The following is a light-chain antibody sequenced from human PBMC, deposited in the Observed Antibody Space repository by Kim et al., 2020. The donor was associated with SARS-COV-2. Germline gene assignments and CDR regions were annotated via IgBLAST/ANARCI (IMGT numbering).Light chain of an antibody. J-gene: IGKJ5*01. V-gene: IGKV3-15*01. CDR2: SAS. Sequence: EIVMTQSPATLSVSPGETATLSCRASQSVSNNLAWYQQKPDQAPRLLIFSASTRATGIPARFSGSGSGTEFTLTISSLQSEDSAAYFCQQYNDWPPITFGQGTRLEIK. CDR1: QSVSNN. CDR3: QQYNDWPPIT.